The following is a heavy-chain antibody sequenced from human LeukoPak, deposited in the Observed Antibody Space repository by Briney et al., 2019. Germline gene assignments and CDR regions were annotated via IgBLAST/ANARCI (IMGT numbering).Heavy chain of an antibody. CDR2: INPNSGGT. CDR3: ARDGLAYCGGDCFSS. V-gene: IGHV1-2*02. D-gene: IGHD2-21*01. J-gene: IGHJ4*02. CDR1: GYTFTGYY. Sequence: ASVKVSCKASGYTFTGYYMYWVRQAPGQGLEWMGWINPNSGGTNYAQKFQGRVTMTRDTSISTAYMALSRLRSDDTAVYYCARDGLAYCGGDCFSSWGQGTLVTVS.